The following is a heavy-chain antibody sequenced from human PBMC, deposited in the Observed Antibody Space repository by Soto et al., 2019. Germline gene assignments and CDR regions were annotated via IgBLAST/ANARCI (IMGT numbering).Heavy chain of an antibody. CDR1: GYSFTTYW. V-gene: IGHV5-51*01. D-gene: IGHD5-18*01. CDR2: IYPGDSDA. CDR3: TRGDTSMGFDY. Sequence: GESLKISCKGSGYSFTTYWIAWVRQMPGKGLEWMGIIYPGDSDARYSPSFQGQVTYSADKSINTTYLHFNSLEASDTAMYFCTRGDTSMGFDYWGQGTLVTVSS. J-gene: IGHJ4*02.